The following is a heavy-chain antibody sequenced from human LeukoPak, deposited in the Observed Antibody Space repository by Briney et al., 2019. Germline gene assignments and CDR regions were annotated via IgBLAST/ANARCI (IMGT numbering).Heavy chain of an antibody. CDR2: INSDGSTR. CDR1: GFTFSSYW. CDR3: VRGYSGSFLDS. Sequence: GGSVRLSCAASGFTFSSYWMHWVGQAPGKGLVWVSRINSDGSTRSYADFVKGRFTISRDNAKNTLSLQMNSLRAEDTAVYYCVRGYSGSFLDSLGQGTLVSVSS. V-gene: IGHV3-74*01. J-gene: IGHJ4*02. D-gene: IGHD1-26*01.